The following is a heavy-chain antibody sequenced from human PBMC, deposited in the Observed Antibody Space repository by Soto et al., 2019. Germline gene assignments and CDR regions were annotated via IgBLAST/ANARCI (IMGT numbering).Heavy chain of an antibody. J-gene: IGHJ4*02. CDR2: ISYDGSNK. CDR1: GFTFSSYG. Sequence: GGSLRLSCAASGFTFSSYGMHWVRQAPGKGLEWVAVISYDGSNKYYADSVKGRFTISRDNSKNTLYLQMNSLRAEDTAVYYCAKDVLRGSYRGNFDYWGQGTLVTVSS. D-gene: IGHD1-26*01. CDR3: AKDVLRGSYRGNFDY. V-gene: IGHV3-30*18.